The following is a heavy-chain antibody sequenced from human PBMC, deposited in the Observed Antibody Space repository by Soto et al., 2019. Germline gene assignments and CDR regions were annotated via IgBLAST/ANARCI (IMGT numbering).Heavy chain of an antibody. CDR2: ISSSGTFK. J-gene: IGHJ4*02. Sequence: GGSLRLSCEASGFIFTTNSMNWVRQVPGKGLQWLSSISSSGTFKSYGDSVKGRFTISRDNAKNSLFLQMKNLRGEDTGLYYCARDPPHGGTSSWDADSWGPGTLVTVS. CDR1: GFIFTTNS. CDR3: ARDPPHGGTSSWDADS. V-gene: IGHV3-21*01. D-gene: IGHD2-15*01.